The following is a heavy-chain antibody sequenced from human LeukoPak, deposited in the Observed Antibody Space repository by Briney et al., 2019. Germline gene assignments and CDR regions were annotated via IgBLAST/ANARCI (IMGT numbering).Heavy chain of an antibody. CDR3: AXHVVLKYYYYYYYMDV. CDR1: GGSFSGYY. J-gene: IGHJ6*03. Sequence: SETLSLTCAVYGGSFSGYYWSWIRQPPGKGLEWIGEINHSGSTNYNPSLKSRVTISVDTSKNQFSLKLSSVTAADTAVYYCAXHVVLKYYYYYYYMDVWGKGTTVTVSS. V-gene: IGHV4-34*01. CDR2: INHSGST. D-gene: IGHD2-21*01.